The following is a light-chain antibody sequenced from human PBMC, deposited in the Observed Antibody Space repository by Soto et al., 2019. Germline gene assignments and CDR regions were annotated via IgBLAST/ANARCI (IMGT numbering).Light chain of an antibody. J-gene: IGKJ1*01. V-gene: IGKV3-15*01. Sequence: EIVMTHCPATLSVSPGERATLSCRASQSFSSNLAWYQQKPGQAPRLLIYGASTRATGIPARFSGSGSGTEFTLTISSMQSEDFAVYYCKQYNNWPRTFGQGTKVDIK. CDR2: GAS. CDR3: KQYNNWPRT. CDR1: QSFSSN.